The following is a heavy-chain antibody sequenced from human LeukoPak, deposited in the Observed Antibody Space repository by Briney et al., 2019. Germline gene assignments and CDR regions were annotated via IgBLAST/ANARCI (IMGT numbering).Heavy chain of an antibody. D-gene: IGHD2-15*01. CDR1: GGTFSSYA. CDR3: ARDYSTQYCSGGSCYLEIDAFDI. V-gene: IGHV1-18*01. J-gene: IGHJ3*02. CDR2: ISAYNGNT. Sequence: GASVKVSCKASGGTFSSYAISRVRQAPGQGLEWMGRISAYNGNTNYAQKLQGRVTMTTDTSTSTAYMELRSLRSDDTAVYYCARDYSTQYCSGGSCYLEIDAFDIWGQGTMVTVSS.